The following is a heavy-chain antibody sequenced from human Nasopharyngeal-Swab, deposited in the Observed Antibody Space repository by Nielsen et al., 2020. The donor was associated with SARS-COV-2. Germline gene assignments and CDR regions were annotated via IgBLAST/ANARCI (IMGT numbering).Heavy chain of an antibody. V-gene: IGHV4-31*03. Sequence: LRLSCTVSGGSISSGGYYWSWIRQHPGKGLEWIGYIYYSGSTYYNPSLKSRVTISVDTSKNQFSLKLSSVTAADTAVYYCARGQVRFLEWLLRRDYYYYGMDVWGQGTTVTVSS. CDR2: IYYSGST. CDR3: ARGQVRFLEWLLRRDYYYYGMDV. CDR1: GGSISSGGYY. J-gene: IGHJ6*02. D-gene: IGHD3-3*01.